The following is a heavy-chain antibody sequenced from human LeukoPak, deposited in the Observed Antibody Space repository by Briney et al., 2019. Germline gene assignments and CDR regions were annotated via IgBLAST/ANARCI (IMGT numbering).Heavy chain of an antibody. CDR2: INPKSGGT. CDR3: ARDPRIIAVAGPYHFDH. J-gene: IGHJ4*02. V-gene: IGHV1-2*02. D-gene: IGHD6-19*01. Sequence: ASVKVSCKASGYTFIDCYMHWVRQAPGQGLEWMGWINPKSGGTSYAQRFQGRVTMTKDTSISTAYMELSSLRPDDTAAYYCARDPRIIAVAGPYHFDHWGQGTLVTVSS. CDR1: GYTFIDCY.